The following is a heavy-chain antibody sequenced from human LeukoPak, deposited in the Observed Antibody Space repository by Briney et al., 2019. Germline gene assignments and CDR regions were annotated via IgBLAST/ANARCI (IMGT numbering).Heavy chain of an antibody. CDR3: ARQGIAVAKGYYYYGMDV. CDR2: IDPSDSYT. CDR1: GYSFTSYW. J-gene: IGHJ6*02. D-gene: IGHD6-19*01. Sequence: GESLKISCKGSGYSFTSYWISWVRQMPGKGLEWMGRIDPSDSYTNYSPSFQGHVTISADKSISTAYLQWSSLKASDTAMYYCARQGIAVAKGYYYYGMDVWGQGTLVTVSS. V-gene: IGHV5-10-1*01.